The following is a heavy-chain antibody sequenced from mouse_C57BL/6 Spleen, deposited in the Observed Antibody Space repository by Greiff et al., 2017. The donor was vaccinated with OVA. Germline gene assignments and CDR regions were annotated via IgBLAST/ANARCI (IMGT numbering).Heavy chain of an antibody. J-gene: IGHJ1*03. D-gene: IGHD2-4*01. CDR3: ARVGYDYDGWYFDV. Sequence: VQLQQSGPELVKPGASVKISCKASGYTFTDYYMNWVKQSHGKSLEWIGDINPDNGGTDYNQKFKGKATLTVDKSSSTAYMELRSLTSEDSAVYYCARVGYDYDGWYFDVWGKGTTVTVSS. CDR2: INPDNGGT. V-gene: IGHV1-26*01. CDR1: GYTFTDYY.